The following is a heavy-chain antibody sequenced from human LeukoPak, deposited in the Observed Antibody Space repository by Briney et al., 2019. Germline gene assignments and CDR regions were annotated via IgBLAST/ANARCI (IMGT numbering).Heavy chain of an antibody. V-gene: IGHV1-2*02. CDR2: INPDGGGT. CDR3: ARGLLRELKGFDP. Sequence: ASVKVSCKGSGYTFIASYIHWVRQAPGQGLEWMAWINPDGGGTTYTQNFEGRVTVTRDTSISTVYMDLNSLKSDDTAVYYCARGLLRELKGFDPWGQGTLVTVSS. D-gene: IGHD1-7*01. CDR1: GYTFIASY. J-gene: IGHJ5*02.